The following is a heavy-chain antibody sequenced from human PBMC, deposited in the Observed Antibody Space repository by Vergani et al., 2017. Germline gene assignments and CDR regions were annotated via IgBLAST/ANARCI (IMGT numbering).Heavy chain of an antibody. CDR1: GFTFFSYG. Sequence: VQLVESGGGLVQPGGSLRLSCAASGFTFFSYGMHWVRQAPGKGLEWVAFIQYSGNRQVYADSVKGRFTISRDNPNNTLYLHLSSLRTEDTAMYYCAKQREFSSGWELDYWGQGTLVSVSS. V-gene: IGHV3-30*02. J-gene: IGHJ4*02. D-gene: IGHD6-19*01. CDR2: IQYSGNRQ. CDR3: AKQREFSSGWELDY.